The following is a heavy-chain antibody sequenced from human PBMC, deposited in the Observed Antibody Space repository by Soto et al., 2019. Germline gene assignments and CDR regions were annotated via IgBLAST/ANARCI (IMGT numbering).Heavy chain of an antibody. J-gene: IGHJ6*02. CDR2: ISSSSSYT. Sequence: NPGGSLRLSCAASGFTFSDYYMSWIRQAPGKGLEWVSYISSSSSYTNYADSVKGRFTISRDNAKNSLYLQMNSLRAEDTAVYYCARDLRPQQWLDLRGYYYYGMDVWCQGTTVTVSS. V-gene: IGHV3-11*06. D-gene: IGHD6-19*01. CDR3: ARDLRPQQWLDLRGYYYYGMDV. CDR1: GFTFSDYY.